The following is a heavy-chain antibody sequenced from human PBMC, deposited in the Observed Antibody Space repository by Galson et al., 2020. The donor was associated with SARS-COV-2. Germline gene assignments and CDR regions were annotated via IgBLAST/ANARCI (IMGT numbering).Heavy chain of an antibody. D-gene: IGHD3-3*01. CDR1: GFTFNTYA. CDR2: ITSDGGIT. CDR3: VKDGLRFNYYYFYMDV. J-gene: IGHJ6*03. Sequence: GESLKISCSASGFTFNTYAIYWVRQAPGKGLEYVSAITSDGGITYYADSVKRRFSISRDNSKNTLYLQMTSLRTEDTAVYYCVKDGLRFNYYYFYMDVWGKGTTVTVSS. V-gene: IGHV3-64D*06.